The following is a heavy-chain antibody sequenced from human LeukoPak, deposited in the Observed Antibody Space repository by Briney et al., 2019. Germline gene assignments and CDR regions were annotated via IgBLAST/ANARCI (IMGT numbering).Heavy chain of an antibody. CDR3: ARAFYDFWSGSSFDP. Sequence: GGSLRLSCAASGFTFSSYAMHWVRQAPGKGLVWVSRINTDGSSTSYADSVKGRFTISRDNAKNTLYLQMNSLRAEDTAVYYCARAFYDFWSGSSFDPWGQGTLVTVSS. V-gene: IGHV3-74*01. J-gene: IGHJ5*02. CDR1: GFTFSSYA. CDR2: INTDGSST. D-gene: IGHD3-3*01.